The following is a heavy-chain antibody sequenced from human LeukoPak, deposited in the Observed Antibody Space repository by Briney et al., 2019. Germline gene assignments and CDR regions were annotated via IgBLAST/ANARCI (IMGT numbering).Heavy chain of an antibody. Sequence: SETLSLTRTVSGGSISSSDYYWGWVRQPPGKALEWIGSIYHSGSTLHNPSLMSRVTMSVDTSKNQFTLKLSSVTAADTAVYYCATHGGDGPGSSNFDYWGQGTLVTVSS. CDR2: IYHSGST. D-gene: IGHD3-10*01. J-gene: IGHJ4*02. CDR1: GGSISSSDYY. CDR3: ATHGGDGPGSSNFDY. V-gene: IGHV4-39*01.